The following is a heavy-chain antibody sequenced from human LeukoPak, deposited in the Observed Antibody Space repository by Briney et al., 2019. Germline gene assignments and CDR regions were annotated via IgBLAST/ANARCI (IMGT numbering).Heavy chain of an antibody. CDR2: IYAGGTT. CDR3: ARVRFYYYYMDV. J-gene: IGHJ6*03. CDR1: GFTVSSNY. Sequence: GGSLRPSCAASGFTVSSNYMGWVRQAPGKGLEWVSVIYAGGTTYYADSVKGRFTISRDNSKNTLYLQMNSLRAEDTAVYYCARVRFYYYYMDVWGKGTTVTVSS. V-gene: IGHV3-66*02.